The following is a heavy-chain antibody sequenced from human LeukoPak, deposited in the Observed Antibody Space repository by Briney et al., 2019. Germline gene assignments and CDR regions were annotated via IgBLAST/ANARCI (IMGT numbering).Heavy chain of an antibody. CDR1: GYTFTSYG. V-gene: IGHV1-18*01. D-gene: IGHD2-2*01. CDR3: ARDSCSSTSCYVRWFDP. Sequence: GASVKVSCKASGYTFTSYGIRWVRQAPGQGLEWMGWISAYNGNTNYAQKLQGRVTMTTDTSTSTAYMELRSLRSDDTAVYYCARDSCSSTSCYVRWFDPWGQGTLVTVSS. CDR2: ISAYNGNT. J-gene: IGHJ5*02.